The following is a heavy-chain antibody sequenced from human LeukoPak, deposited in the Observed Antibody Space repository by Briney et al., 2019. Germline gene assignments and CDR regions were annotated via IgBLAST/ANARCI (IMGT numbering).Heavy chain of an antibody. D-gene: IGHD3-9*01. V-gene: IGHV3-30*02. J-gene: IGHJ4*02. CDR3: AREDYDILTGYYRHFDY. CDR1: GFTFSSYG. Sequence: GGSLRLSCAASGFTFSSYGMHWVRQTPGKGLEWVAFIRYDGTNKHYADSVKGRFTISRDNSKNTLYLQMNSLRPEDTAVDNCAREDYDILTGYYRHFDYWGQGTLVTVSS. CDR2: IRYDGTNK.